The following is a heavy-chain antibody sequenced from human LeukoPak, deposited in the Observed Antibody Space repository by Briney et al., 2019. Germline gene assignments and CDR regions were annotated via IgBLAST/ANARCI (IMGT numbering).Heavy chain of an antibody. Sequence: GGSLRLSCAASGFTFRDAWMTWVRQAPGKGLEWVSAISGSGGSTYYADSVKGRFTISRDNSKNTLYLQMNSLRAEDTAVYYCAKVRVVTPADGMDVWGQGTTVTVSS. CDR2: ISGSGGST. V-gene: IGHV3-23*01. J-gene: IGHJ6*02. CDR1: GFTFRDA. CDR3: AKVRVVTPADGMDV. D-gene: IGHD4-23*01.